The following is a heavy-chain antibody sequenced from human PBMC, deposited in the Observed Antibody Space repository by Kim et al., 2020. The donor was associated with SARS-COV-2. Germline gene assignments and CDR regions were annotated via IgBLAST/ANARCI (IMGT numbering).Heavy chain of an antibody. CDR1: KFTFGSYP. Sequence: GGSLRLSCAASKFTFGSYPMTWVRQAPGKGLEGVPTISGGGEKTYYTESVNGRFTISRDNSKNKVYLHMNSLRAQDTAVYFCAKSALGDYTALDYWGQGTPVTVSS. V-gene: IGHV3-23*01. D-gene: IGHD4-17*01. CDR3: AKSALGDYTALDY. J-gene: IGHJ4*02. CDR2: ISGGGEKT.